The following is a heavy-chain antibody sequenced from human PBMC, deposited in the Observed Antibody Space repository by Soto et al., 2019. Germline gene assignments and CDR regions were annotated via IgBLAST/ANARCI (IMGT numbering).Heavy chain of an antibody. V-gene: IGHV2-5*01. CDR2: IFWNDAK. CDR3: AYRRGGSSSGGNFDY. Sequence: ESGPTLVKPSQTLTLTCTFSGFSFSTTGAGVGWIRQPPGKALEWLALIFWNDAKRYSPSLRSRLTIIKDTSKNQVVLTMTNVDPVDTATYYCAYRRGGSSSGGNFDYWGQGTPVTVYS. D-gene: IGHD2-15*01. J-gene: IGHJ4*02. CDR1: GFSFSTTGAG.